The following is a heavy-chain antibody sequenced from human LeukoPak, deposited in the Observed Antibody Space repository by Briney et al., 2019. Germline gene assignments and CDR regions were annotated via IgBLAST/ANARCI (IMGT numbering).Heavy chain of an antibody. CDR3: ASHRPTYYYDSSGSYDAFDI. J-gene: IGHJ3*02. D-gene: IGHD3-22*01. CDR1: GGPISSGGYY. V-gene: IGHV4-31*03. Sequence: PSETLSLTCTVSGGPISSGGYYWSWIRQHPGKGLEWIGYIYYSGSTYYNPSLKSRVTISVDTSKNQFSLKLSSVTAADTAVYYCASHRPTYYYDSSGSYDAFDIWGQGTMVTVSS. CDR2: IYYSGST.